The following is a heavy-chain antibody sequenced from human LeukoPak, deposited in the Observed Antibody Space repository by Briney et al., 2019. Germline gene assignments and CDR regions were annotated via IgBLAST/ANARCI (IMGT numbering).Heavy chain of an antibody. Sequence: PGGSLRLSCAASGFTVSSNYMSWVRQAPGKGLEWVSVIYSGGSTYYADSVKGRFTISRDNSKNTLYLQMNSLRAEDTAVYYCARDRNDILIGYSDAFDIWGQGTMVTVSS. CDR1: GFTVSSNY. J-gene: IGHJ3*02. D-gene: IGHD3-9*01. CDR3: ARDRNDILIGYSDAFDI. CDR2: IYSGGST. V-gene: IGHV3-66*01.